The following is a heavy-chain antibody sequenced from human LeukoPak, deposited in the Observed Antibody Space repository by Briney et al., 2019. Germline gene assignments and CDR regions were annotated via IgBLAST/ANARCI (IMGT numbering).Heavy chain of an antibody. Sequence: SETLSLTCNVSGASISSGSNYWGWIRQSPGKTLEWIGSIYSSGSTYYNPSLKGRVTISVDTSKNQFSLKLSSVTAADTAVYYCARSVEGYCSGGSCYSYYYYMDVWGKGTTVTVSS. J-gene: IGHJ6*03. CDR2: IYSSGST. D-gene: IGHD2-15*01. V-gene: IGHV4-39*07. CDR1: GASISSGSNY. CDR3: ARSVEGYCSGGSCYSYYYYMDV.